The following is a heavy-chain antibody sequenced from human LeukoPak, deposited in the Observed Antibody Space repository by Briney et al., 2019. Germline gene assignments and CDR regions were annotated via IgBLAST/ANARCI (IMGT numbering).Heavy chain of an antibody. Sequence: SGGSLRLSCAASGFTFDDYGMSWVRQAPGKGLEWVSGINWNGGSTGYADSVKGRFTISRDNAKNSLYLQMNSLRAEDTALYYCAKDHQTYYYDSSGYRNAFDIWGQGTMVTVSS. D-gene: IGHD3-22*01. CDR1: GFTFDDYG. J-gene: IGHJ3*02. V-gene: IGHV3-20*04. CDR2: INWNGGST. CDR3: AKDHQTYYYDSSGYRNAFDI.